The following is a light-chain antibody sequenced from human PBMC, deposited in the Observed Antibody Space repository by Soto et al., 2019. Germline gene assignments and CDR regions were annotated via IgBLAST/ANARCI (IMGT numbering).Light chain of an antibody. CDR2: AAS. Sequence: DIQMTQSPSSLSASVGDRVTITGRASQGISNFLSWYQQQPGKVPKLLISAASTLQSGVPSWFSGSGSGTDFTLTITSFQPEDVTPYYCPKYSSVIFFGQGTRLEI. J-gene: IGKJ5*01. CDR1: QGISNF. CDR3: PKYSSVIF. V-gene: IGKV1-27*01.